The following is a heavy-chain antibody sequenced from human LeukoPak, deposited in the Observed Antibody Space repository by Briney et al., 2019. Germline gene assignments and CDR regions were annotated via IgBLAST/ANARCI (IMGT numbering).Heavy chain of an antibody. CDR3: ASLLTVYAISVGRGHDAFDI. CDR1: GFTFSDYY. J-gene: IGHJ3*02. D-gene: IGHD2-8*01. V-gene: IGHV3-11*04. CDR2: ISSSGSTI. Sequence: GGSLRLSCAASGFTFSDYYMSWIRQAPGKGLEWVSYISSSGSTIYYADSVKGRFTISRDNAKNSLYLQMNNLRAENTAVYYCASLLTVYAISVGRGHDAFDIWGQGTMVTVSS.